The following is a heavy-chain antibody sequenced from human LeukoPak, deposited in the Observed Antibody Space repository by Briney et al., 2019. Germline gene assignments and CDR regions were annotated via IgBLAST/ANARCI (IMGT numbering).Heavy chain of an antibody. J-gene: IGHJ3*02. CDR2: ISWNSGSI. CDR1: GFTFDDYA. D-gene: IGHD3-3*01. V-gene: IGHV3-9*03. Sequence: AGGSLRLSCAASGFTFDDYAMHWVRQAPGKGLEWVSGISWNSGSIGYADSVKGRFTISRDNAKNSLYLQMNSLRAEDMALYYCAKGSLPFGVVTSYAFDIWGQGTMVTVSS. CDR3: AKGSLPFGVVTSYAFDI.